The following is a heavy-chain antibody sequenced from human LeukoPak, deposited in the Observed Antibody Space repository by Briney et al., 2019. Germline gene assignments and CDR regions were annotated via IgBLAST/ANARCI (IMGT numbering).Heavy chain of an antibody. CDR2: MNPNSGNT. Sequence: ASVKVPCKASGYTFTGYEINWVRQATGQGLEWMGWMNPNSGNTGYAQKFQGRVTMTRNTSISTAYMELSSLRSEDTAVYYCAREMKYCSGGSCYSGAFDYWGQGTLVTVSS. V-gene: IGHV1-8*01. D-gene: IGHD2-15*01. CDR3: AREMKYCSGGSCYSGAFDY. CDR1: GYTFTGYE. J-gene: IGHJ4*02.